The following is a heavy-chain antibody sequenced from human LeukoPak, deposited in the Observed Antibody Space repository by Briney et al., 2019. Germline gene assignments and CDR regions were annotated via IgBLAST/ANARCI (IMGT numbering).Heavy chain of an antibody. V-gene: IGHV1-18*01. CDR2: ISAYNGDT. Sequence: ASVKVSCKASGYTFTSYDINWVRQAPGQGLEWMGWISAYNGDTNYAQKFQGRVTMTTDTSTNTAYMELRSLRSDDTAVYYCARSQTGSGSYFYYFDYWGQGTLVTVSS. CDR1: GYTFTSYD. J-gene: IGHJ4*02. CDR3: ARSQTGSGSYFYYFDY. D-gene: IGHD3-10*01.